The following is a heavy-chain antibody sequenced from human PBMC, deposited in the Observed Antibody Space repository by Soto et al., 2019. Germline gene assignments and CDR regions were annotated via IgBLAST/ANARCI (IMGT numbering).Heavy chain of an antibody. CDR1: GFTFDVYA. D-gene: IGHD6-13*01. Sequence: EVQLVESGGGWVQPGRSLRLSCAASGFTFDVYAMHWVRQAPGKGLEWVSGINYNSGSVGYADSVKGRFTISRDNAKNSLHLEINRLRAEDTAVYYCAKDISLRGWVYLVVEYWGQGTLVTVSP. CDR3: AKDISLRGWVYLVVEY. CDR2: INYNSGSV. J-gene: IGHJ4*02. V-gene: IGHV3-9*01.